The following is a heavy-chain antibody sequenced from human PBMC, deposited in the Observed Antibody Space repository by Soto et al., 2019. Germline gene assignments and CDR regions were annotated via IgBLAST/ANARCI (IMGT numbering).Heavy chain of an antibody. V-gene: IGHV3-30*18. CDR1: GFTFSSYG. CDR2: ISYDGSNK. Sequence: QVPLVESGGGVVQPGRSLRLSCAASGFTFSSYGMHWVRQAPGKGLEWVAVISYDGSNKYYADSVKGRFTISRDNSKNTLYLQMNSLRAEDTAVYYCAKDRGGGGIDYWGQGTLVTVSS. D-gene: IGHD3-10*01. J-gene: IGHJ4*02. CDR3: AKDRGGGGIDY.